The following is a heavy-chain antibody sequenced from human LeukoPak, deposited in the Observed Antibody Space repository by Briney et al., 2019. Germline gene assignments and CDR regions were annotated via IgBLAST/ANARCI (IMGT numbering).Heavy chain of an antibody. D-gene: IGHD2-2*01. CDR2: ISYDGSNQ. V-gene: IGHV3-30-3*01. CDR3: ARPYSTSWSSGWYFDL. Sequence: GESLRLSCAASGFTFSSYSTHWVRQAPGKGLEWLAIISYDGSNQYYGDSVKGRFTISRDNSKNTLYLQMSSLRPEDTAVYYCARPYSTSWSSGWYFDLWGRGTLVSVSS. J-gene: IGHJ2*01. CDR1: GFTFSSYS.